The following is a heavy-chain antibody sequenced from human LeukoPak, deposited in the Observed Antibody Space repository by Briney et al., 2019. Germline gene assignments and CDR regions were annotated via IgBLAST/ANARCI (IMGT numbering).Heavy chain of an antibody. CDR3: AREWDYYGSGSYYSFGLDY. V-gene: IGHV3-30*04. CDR1: GFTFSSYA. CDR2: ISYDGSNK. Sequence: PGGSLRLSCAASGFTFSSYAMHWVRQAPGKGLEWVAVISYDGSNKYYADFVKGRFTISRDNSKNTLYLQMNSLRAEDTAVYYCAREWDYYGSGSYYSFGLDYWGQGTLVTVSS. J-gene: IGHJ4*02. D-gene: IGHD3-10*01.